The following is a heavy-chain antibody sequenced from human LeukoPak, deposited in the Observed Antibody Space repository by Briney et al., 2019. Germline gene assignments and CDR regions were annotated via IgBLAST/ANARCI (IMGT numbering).Heavy chain of an antibody. D-gene: IGHD5-24*01. CDR1: GFTFSSSA. J-gene: IGHJ4*02. CDR2: FSAGST. Sequence: GGSLRLSSVVSGFTFSSSAMSWVRQPPAKGLEWVSAFSAGSTYYRDSVKGRFTISRDISKSTMYLEMDSLRVEDTAVYYCATNRYGYNNYFEYWGQGTLVTVSS. CDR3: ATNRYGYNNYFEY. V-gene: IGHV3-23*01.